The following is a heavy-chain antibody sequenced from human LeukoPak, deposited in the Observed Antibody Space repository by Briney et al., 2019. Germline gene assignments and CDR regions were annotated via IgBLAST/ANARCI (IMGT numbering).Heavy chain of an antibody. CDR1: GGSFSGYY. D-gene: IGHD6-13*01. CDR2: INHSGST. J-gene: IGHJ4*02. CDR3: ARGRGYSSSWGLDY. Sequence: SETLSLTCVVYGGSFSGYYWSWIRQPPGKGLEWIGEINHSGSTNYNPSLKSRVTISVDTSKNQFSLKLSSVTAADTAVYYCARGRGYSSSWGLDYWGQGTLVTVSS. V-gene: IGHV4-34*01.